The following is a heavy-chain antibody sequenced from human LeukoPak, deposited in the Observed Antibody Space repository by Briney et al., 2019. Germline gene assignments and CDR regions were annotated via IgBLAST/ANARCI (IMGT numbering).Heavy chain of an antibody. Sequence: GGSLRLSCAASGFTFSSYGMHWVRQAPGKGLEWVAFIRYDGSNKYYADSVKGRFTISRDNSKNTLYLQMNSLRAEDTAVYYCAEVPRGPQPLALDYWGQGTLVTVSS. D-gene: IGHD2-15*01. CDR1: GFTFSSYG. V-gene: IGHV3-30*02. CDR3: AEVPRGPQPLALDY. CDR2: IRYDGSNK. J-gene: IGHJ4*02.